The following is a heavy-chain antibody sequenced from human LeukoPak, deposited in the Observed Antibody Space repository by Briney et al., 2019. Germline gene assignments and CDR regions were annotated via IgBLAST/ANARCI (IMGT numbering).Heavy chain of an antibody. CDR3: ARAEAAAGSYHFDY. J-gene: IGHJ4*02. D-gene: IGHD6-13*01. CDR2: IIPIFLTA. CDR1: GGTFSSYA. Sequence: GASVKVSCKASGGTFSSYAISWVRQAPGQGLEWMGGIIPIFLTANYAQKFQDRVTITADTSTSTAYMELSSLRSEDTAVYYCARAEAAAGSYHFDYWGQGTLVTVSS. V-gene: IGHV1-69*06.